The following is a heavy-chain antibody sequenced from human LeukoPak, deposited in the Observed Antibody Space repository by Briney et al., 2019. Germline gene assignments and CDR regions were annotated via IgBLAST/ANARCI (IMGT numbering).Heavy chain of an antibody. CDR3: AKNRGAGRPFDY. J-gene: IGHJ4*02. Sequence: GGSLRLSCAASGFTFSSYWMHWVRQAPGKGLVWVSRINSDGSSTSYADSVKGRFTISRDNAKNTLYLQMNSLRAEDTAVYYCAKNRGAGRPFDYWGQGTLVTVSS. CDR1: GFTFSSYW. CDR2: INSDGSST. D-gene: IGHD6-19*01. V-gene: IGHV3-74*01.